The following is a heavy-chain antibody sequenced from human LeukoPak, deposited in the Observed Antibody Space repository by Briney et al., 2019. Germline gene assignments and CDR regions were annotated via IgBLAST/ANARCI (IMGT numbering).Heavy chain of an antibody. Sequence: GVSRRLSCAGSGLNFNSFGMSWVRQAPGKGLEWVSCINSGGTATYDADSVKGRFTISRDNSKNMPYMQMNSLRAEDTAVYYCAKDFAKDCSGGCDFQHWGQGTLVTVSS. CDR2: INSGGTAT. J-gene: IGHJ1*01. D-gene: IGHD2-15*01. CDR3: AKDFAKDCSGGCDFQH. CDR1: GLNFNSFG. V-gene: IGHV3-23*03.